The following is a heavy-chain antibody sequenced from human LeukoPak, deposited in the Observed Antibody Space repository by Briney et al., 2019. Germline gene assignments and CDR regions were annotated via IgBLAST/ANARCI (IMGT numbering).Heavy chain of an antibody. Sequence: KPGGSLRLSCAASGFTFSGSAMHWVRQASGKGLEWVGRIRSKANSYATAYAASVKGRFTISRDDSKNTAYLQMNSLKTEDTAVYYCTTLTRYCSGGSCYDYWDQGTLVTVSS. CDR1: GFTFSGSA. CDR2: IRSKANSYAT. J-gene: IGHJ4*02. D-gene: IGHD2-15*01. V-gene: IGHV3-73*01. CDR3: TTLTRYCSGGSCYDY.